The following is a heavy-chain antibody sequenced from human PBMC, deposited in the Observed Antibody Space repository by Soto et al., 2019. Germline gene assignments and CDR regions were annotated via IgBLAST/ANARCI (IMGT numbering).Heavy chain of an antibody. CDR1: GGSISSGGYY. D-gene: IGHD3-22*01. CDR2: IYYSGST. CDR3: ARHNYDSSGTAVDV. V-gene: IGHV4-31*03. Sequence: PSETLSLTCTVSGGSISSGGYYWSWIRQHPGKGLEWIGYIYYSGSTCYNPSLKSRVTISVDTSKNQFSLKLSSVTAADTAVYYCARHNYDSSGTAVDVWGQGTTVTVSS. J-gene: IGHJ6*02.